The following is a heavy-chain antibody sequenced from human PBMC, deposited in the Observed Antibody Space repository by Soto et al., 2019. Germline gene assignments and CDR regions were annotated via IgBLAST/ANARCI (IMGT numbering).Heavy chain of an antibody. Sequence: ASVKVSCKASGYTFTGYYMHWVRQAPGQGLEWMGWINPNSGGTNYAQKFQGRVTMTRDTSISTDYMELSRLRSDDTAVYYCARVQVKATVWTQAPHYYYGMDVWGQGNKVTASS. CDR3: ARVQVKATVWTQAPHYYYGMDV. CDR2: INPNSGGT. V-gene: IGHV1-2*02. D-gene: IGHD5-18*01. J-gene: IGHJ6*01. CDR1: GYTFTGYY.